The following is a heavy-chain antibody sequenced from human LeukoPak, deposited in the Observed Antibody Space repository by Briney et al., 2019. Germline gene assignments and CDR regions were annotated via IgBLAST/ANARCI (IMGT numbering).Heavy chain of an antibody. CDR2: FHYSGST. V-gene: IGHV4-39*01. CDR1: GGSVSSSSYY. CDR3: ASLVVVVVTASEIDY. J-gene: IGHJ4*02. D-gene: IGHD2-21*02. Sequence: PSETLSLTCSVFGGSVSSSSYYWGWVRQPPGKGLEWIGSFHYSGSTYYNPSLKSRVTISGDTSKNQFSLKLRSVTAADTAVYYCASLVVVVVTASEIDYWGQGTLVTVSS.